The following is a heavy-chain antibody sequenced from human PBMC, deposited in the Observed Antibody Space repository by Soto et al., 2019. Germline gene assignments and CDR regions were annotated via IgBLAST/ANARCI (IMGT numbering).Heavy chain of an antibody. CDR2: INHSGST. D-gene: IGHD4-17*01. CDR1: GGSFSGYY. Sequence: TSVTLPLTCAVYGGSFSGYYWSLIRQPPGKGLEWIGEINHSGSTNYNPSLKSRVTISVDTSKNQFSLKLSSVTAADTAVYYCSRGRRTAVTIDYWGQGTLVTVSS. CDR3: SRGRRTAVTIDY. V-gene: IGHV4-34*01. J-gene: IGHJ4*02.